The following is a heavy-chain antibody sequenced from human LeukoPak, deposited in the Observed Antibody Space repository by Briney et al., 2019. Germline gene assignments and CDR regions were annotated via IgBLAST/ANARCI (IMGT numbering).Heavy chain of an antibody. CDR3: ARNNVGWPFDY. Sequence: SETLSLTCTVSGGSISSSSYYWGWIRQPPGKGLEWIGSIYYSGSTYYNPSLKSRVTISVDTSKNQFSLKLSSVTAADTAVHHCARNNVGWPFDYWGQGTLVTVSS. CDR1: GGSISSSSYY. V-gene: IGHV4-39*07. CDR2: IYYSGST. D-gene: IGHD1/OR15-1a*01. J-gene: IGHJ4*02.